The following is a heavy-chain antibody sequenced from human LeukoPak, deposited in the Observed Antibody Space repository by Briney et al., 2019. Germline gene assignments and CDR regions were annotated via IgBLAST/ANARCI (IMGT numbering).Heavy chain of an antibody. CDR2: MNPNSGNT. Sequence: GASVKVSCKASGCTFTSYGISWVRQAPGQGLEWMGWMNPNSGNTGYAQKFQGRVTMTRNTSISTAYMELSSLRSEDTAVYYCATSPLTNWGSGSYYYYMDVWGKGTTVTISS. CDR3: ATSPLTNWGSGSYYYYMDV. J-gene: IGHJ6*03. D-gene: IGHD7-27*01. CDR1: GCTFTSYG. V-gene: IGHV1-8*02.